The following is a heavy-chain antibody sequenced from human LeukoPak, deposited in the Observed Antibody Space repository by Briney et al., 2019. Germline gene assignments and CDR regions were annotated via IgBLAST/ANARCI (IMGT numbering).Heavy chain of an antibody. V-gene: IGHV3-20*04. Sequence: GGSLRLSCAASGFTFDDYGMSWVRHAPGKGLEWVSGINWNGGSTVYADSVKGRFTISRDNAKNSLYLQMNSLRAEDTALYYCARLNYYDSSGYYYSSHYYFDYWGQGTLVTVSP. CDR2: INWNGGST. J-gene: IGHJ4*02. CDR3: ARLNYYDSSGYYYSSHYYFDY. D-gene: IGHD3-22*01. CDR1: GFTFDDYG.